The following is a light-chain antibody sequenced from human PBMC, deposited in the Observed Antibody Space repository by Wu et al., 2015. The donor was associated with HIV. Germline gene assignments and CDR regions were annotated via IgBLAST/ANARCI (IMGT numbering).Light chain of an antibody. CDR1: QSVSSN. J-gene: IGKJ1*01. Sequence: EIVMTQSPATLSVSPGERATLSCRASQSVSSNLAWYQQKPGQAPRLLIYGCDPTRATGIPARFSGSGSGTEFTLTISSLQSEDFAVYYCQQYNNWPPKWTFGQGTKVEIK. CDR3: QQYNNWPPKWT. V-gene: IGKV3-15*01. CDR2: GCDP.